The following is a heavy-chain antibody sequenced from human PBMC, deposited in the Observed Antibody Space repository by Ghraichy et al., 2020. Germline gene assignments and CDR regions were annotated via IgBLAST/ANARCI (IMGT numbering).Heavy chain of an antibody. CDR1: GFTFSSYG. D-gene: IGHD6-13*01. Sequence: GGSLRLSCAASGFTFSSYGMHWVRQAPGKGLEWVAVIWYDGSNKYYADSVKGRFTISRDNSKNTLYLQMNSLRAEDTAVYYCARDQIFMYSSSWYGFDYWGQGTLVTVSS. V-gene: IGHV3-33*01. CDR2: IWYDGSNK. CDR3: ARDQIFMYSSSWYGFDY. J-gene: IGHJ4*02.